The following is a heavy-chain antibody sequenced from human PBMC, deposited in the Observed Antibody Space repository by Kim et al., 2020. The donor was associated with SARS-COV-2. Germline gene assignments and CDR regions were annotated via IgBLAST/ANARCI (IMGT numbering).Heavy chain of an antibody. V-gene: IGHV6-1*01. D-gene: IGHD1-26*01. Sequence: GDSVSSNSGAWNWIRQSPSRGLEWLGRTYYRSKWINDYAVSVRSRITINPDTSKNQFSLQLNSVTPEDTAVYYCAGGTARLGFDSWGQGTLAT. CDR1: GDSVSSNSGA. CDR3: AGGTARLGFDS. J-gene: IGHJ4*02. CDR2: TYYRSKWIN.